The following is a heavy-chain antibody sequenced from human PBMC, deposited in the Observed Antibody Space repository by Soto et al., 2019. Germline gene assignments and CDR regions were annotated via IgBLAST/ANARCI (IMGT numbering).Heavy chain of an antibody. CDR3: ASSAGLDHLLNYYGLNV. V-gene: IGHV1-69*01. CDR1: GGTFTSTA. J-gene: IGHJ6*02. D-gene: IGHD6-13*01. CDR2: IIPVLGTP. Sequence: QVLLVQSSAEVKKPGSSVKVSCKASGGTFTSTAFSWVRQAPGQGLEWMGGIIPVLGTPNYAQKFQARLTVTADASTTTVHMELSSLRSDKTAVYYCASSAGLDHLLNYYGLNVWGQGTTVTVSS.